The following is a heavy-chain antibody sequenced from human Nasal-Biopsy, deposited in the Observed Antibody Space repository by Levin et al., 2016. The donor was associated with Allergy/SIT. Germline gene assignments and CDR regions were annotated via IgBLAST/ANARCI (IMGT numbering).Heavy chain of an antibody. Sequence: GGSLRLSCAASGFTFSTYTMNWVRQAPGKGLEWVSSISSSSDNIYYADSVKGRFTLSRDNSKNTLSLQMNSLRAEDTAIYYCAKEGKTRVFTGFFDLWGRGTLVTVSS. CDR2: ISSSSDNI. V-gene: IGHV3-23*01. CDR3: AKEGKTRVFTGFFDL. J-gene: IGHJ2*01. CDR1: GFTFSTYT. D-gene: IGHD1-1*01.